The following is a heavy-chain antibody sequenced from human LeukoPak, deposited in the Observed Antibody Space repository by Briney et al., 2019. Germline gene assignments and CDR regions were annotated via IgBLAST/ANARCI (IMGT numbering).Heavy chain of an antibody. D-gene: IGHD1-26*01. CDR3: ARHRAYSGSYLEGVDY. V-gene: IGHV5-51*01. CDR1: GYSFTNYW. Sequence: GESLKISCKGSGYSFTNYWIGWVRQMPGKGLEWMGIIYPGDSDTRYSPSFQGQVTISADKSISTAYLQWSSLKASDTAMYYCARHRAYSGSYLEGVDYWGQGTLVTVSS. CDR2: IYPGDSDT. J-gene: IGHJ4*02.